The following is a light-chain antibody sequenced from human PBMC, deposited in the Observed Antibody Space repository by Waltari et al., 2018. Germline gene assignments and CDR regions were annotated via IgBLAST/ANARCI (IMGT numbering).Light chain of an antibody. Sequence: SASLGDRVTITCRASQGIRSALAWYQQRPGKPPQFLIYDASTLHSGVPSRFSGSGSGTDFSLTTNSLQPEDFATYYCQQYINYPFTFGPGTKVDFK. CDR3: QQYINYPFT. J-gene: IGKJ3*01. V-gene: IGKV1D-13*01. CDR1: QGIRSA. CDR2: DAS.